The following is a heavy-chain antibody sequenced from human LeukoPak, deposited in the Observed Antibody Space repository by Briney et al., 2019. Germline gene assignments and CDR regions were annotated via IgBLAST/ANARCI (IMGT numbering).Heavy chain of an antibody. Sequence: GRSLRLSCAASVFTFNTHGMHWGRQAPGKGRGWLAAIWVDGSVKHYSDAGKGRFTISRDNSLNTLYLQMNSLRVEDTAIYYCAKDTAIQFLEPAFWGQGTLATVSS. CDR2: IWVDGSVK. CDR1: VFTFNTHG. V-gene: IGHV3-33*06. D-gene: IGHD3-3*01. J-gene: IGHJ4*02. CDR3: AKDTAIQFLEPAF.